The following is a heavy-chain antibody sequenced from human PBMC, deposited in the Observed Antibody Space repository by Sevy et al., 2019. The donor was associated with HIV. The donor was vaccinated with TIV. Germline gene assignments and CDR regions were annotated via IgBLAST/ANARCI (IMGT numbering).Heavy chain of an antibody. CDR2: ISAYNGNT. Sequence: ASVKVSCKASGYTFTSYGISGVRQAPGQGLEGMGWISAYNGNTNYAQKLQGRVTMTTDTSTFTAHMELRSLRSDDTAVYYCARTGYSSGSFDYWGQGTLVTVSS. V-gene: IGHV1-18*04. CDR3: ARTGYSSGSFDY. CDR1: GYTFTSYG. J-gene: IGHJ4*02. D-gene: IGHD6-19*01.